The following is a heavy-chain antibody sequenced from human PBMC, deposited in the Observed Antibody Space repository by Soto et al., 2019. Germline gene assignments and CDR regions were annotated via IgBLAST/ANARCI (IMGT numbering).Heavy chain of an antibody. J-gene: IGHJ5*02. D-gene: IGHD4-17*01. V-gene: IGHV5-51*01. Sequence: GESLKISCKGSGYSFTSYWIGWVRQMPGKGLEWMGIIYPGDSDTRYSPSFQGQVTISADKSISTAYLKWSSLKASDTAMYYCARSGSTSTYTVTPTGAWFDPWGQGTLVTVSS. CDR2: IYPGDSDT. CDR3: ARSGSTSTYTVTPTGAWFDP. CDR1: GYSFTSYW.